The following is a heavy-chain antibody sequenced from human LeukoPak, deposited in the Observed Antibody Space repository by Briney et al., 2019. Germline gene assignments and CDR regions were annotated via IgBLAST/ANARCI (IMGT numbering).Heavy chain of an antibody. CDR2: INHNGNVN. Sequence: EGSLRLSCAASGFTFSSYWMNWARQAPGKGLEWVASINHNGNVNYYVDSVKGRFTISRDNAKNTLYLQMNSLRAEDTAVYYCAKDLATGFLEWLFEPMYYYYGMGVWGQGTTVTVSS. CDR3: AKDLATGFLEWLFEPMYYYYGMGV. CDR1: GFTFSSYW. J-gene: IGHJ6*02. V-gene: IGHV3-7*03. D-gene: IGHD3-3*01.